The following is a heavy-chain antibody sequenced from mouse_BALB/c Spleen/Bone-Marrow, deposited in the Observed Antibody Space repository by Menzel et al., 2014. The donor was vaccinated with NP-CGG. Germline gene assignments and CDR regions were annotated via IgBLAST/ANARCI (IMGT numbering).Heavy chain of an antibody. J-gene: IGHJ3*01. Sequence: VQLKDSGAELVKPGASVKLSCTASGFNIKDTYMHWVKQRPEQGLEWIGRIDPANGNTKYDPKFQGKATITADTSSNTAYLQLSSLTSEDTAVYYCARGGASAYWGQGTLVTVSA. D-gene: IGHD6-1*01. CDR3: ARGGASAY. CDR1: GFNIKDTY. CDR2: IDPANGNT. V-gene: IGHV14-3*02.